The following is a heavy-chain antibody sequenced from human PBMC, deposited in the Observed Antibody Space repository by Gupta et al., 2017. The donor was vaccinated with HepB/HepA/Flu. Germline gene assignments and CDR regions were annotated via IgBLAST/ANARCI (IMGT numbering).Heavy chain of an antibody. CDR3: ARDGRYSSGGRQYYYYYYMDV. CDR2: IYTSGST. D-gene: IGHD6-19*01. Sequence: QVQLQESGPGLVKPSETLSLTCTVSGGSISSYYWSWIRQPAGKGLEWIGRIYTSGSTNYNPSLKSRVTMSVDTSKNQFSLKLSSVTAADTAVYYCARDGRYSSGGRQYYYYYYMDVWGKGTTVTVSS. CDR1: GGSISSYY. J-gene: IGHJ6*03. V-gene: IGHV4-4*07.